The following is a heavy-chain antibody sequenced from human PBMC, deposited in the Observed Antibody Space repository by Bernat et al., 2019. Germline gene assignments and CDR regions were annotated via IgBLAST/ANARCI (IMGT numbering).Heavy chain of an antibody. CDR2: ISYDGSNK. J-gene: IGHJ4*02. CDR3: AKDADFREYDSSGYYCDY. V-gene: IGHV3-30*18. Sequence: HVQLVESGGGVVQPGRSLRLSCAASGFTFRSHGMHWVRQAPGKGLEWVAVISYDGSNKYYADSVKGRFTISRDNSKNTLYLQMNSLRAEDTAVYYCAKDADFREYDSSGYYCDYWGQGTLVTVSS. D-gene: IGHD3-22*01. CDR1: GFTFRSHG.